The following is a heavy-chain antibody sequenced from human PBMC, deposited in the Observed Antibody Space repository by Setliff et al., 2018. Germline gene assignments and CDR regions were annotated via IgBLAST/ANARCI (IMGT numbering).Heavy chain of an antibody. D-gene: IGHD3-3*01. Sequence: SETLSLTCAVYGGSFSGYYWSWIRQPPGKGLEWIGEINHSGSTNYNPSLKSRVTISVDTSKNQFSLKLSSVTAADTAVYYCARMSGFLYMDVWGEGTTVTVSS. J-gene: IGHJ6*03. V-gene: IGHV4-34*01. CDR3: ARMSGFLYMDV. CDR2: INHSGST. CDR1: GGSFSGYY.